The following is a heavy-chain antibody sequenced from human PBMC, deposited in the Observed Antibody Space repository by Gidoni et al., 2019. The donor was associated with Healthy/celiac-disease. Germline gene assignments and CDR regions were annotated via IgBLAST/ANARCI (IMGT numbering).Heavy chain of an antibody. CDR2: ISSSSSYT. J-gene: IGHJ6*02. D-gene: IGHD6-6*01. V-gene: IGHV3-11*06. Sequence: QVQLVESGGGLVKPGGSLRLSCAASGFTFSDYYMSWIRQAPGKGLEWVSYISSSSSYTNYADSVKGRFTISRDNAKNSLYLQMNSLRAEDTAVYYCARDLPIAARPDYYYGMDVWGQGTTVTVSS. CDR3: ARDLPIAARPDYYYGMDV. CDR1: GFTFSDYY.